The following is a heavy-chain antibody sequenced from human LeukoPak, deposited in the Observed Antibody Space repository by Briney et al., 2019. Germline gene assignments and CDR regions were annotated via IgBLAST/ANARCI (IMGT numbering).Heavy chain of an antibody. CDR3: VRGLGDV. CDR2: INNDGNLV. CDR1: GSIFRNFW. Sequence: GGSLRLSCSVSGSIFRNFWMHWVRQAPGKGPEWVSRINNDGNLVTYADSVKGRFTISRDSARDTVFLQMNSLRVEDTAVYYCVRGLGDVWGKGTLVTVSS. V-gene: IGHV3-74*01. J-gene: IGHJ6*04. D-gene: IGHD4-11*01.